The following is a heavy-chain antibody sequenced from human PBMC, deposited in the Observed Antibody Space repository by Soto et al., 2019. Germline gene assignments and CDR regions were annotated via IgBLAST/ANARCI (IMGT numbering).Heavy chain of an antibody. CDR3: TCYSYYYYYMDV. CDR2: IYSGGST. CDR1: GFTVSSNY. V-gene: IGHV3-66*01. Sequence: GGSLRLSCAASGFTVSSNYMSWVRQAPGKGLEWVSVIYSGGSTYYADSVKGRFTISRDNSKNTLYLQMNSLRAEDTAVYYCTCYSYYYYYMDVWGKGTTVTVSS. D-gene: IGHD2-15*01. J-gene: IGHJ6*03.